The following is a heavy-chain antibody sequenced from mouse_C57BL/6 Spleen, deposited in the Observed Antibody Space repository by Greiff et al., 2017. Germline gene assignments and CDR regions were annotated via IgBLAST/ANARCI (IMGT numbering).Heavy chain of an antibody. V-gene: IGHV1-15*01. D-gene: IGHD3-2*02. Sequence: VQLQQSGAELVRPGVSVTLSCKASGYTFTDYEMHWVKQTPVHGLEWIGAIDPETGGTAYNQKFKGKAILTADKSSSTAYMELRSLTSEDSAVYYCTRQLRLRAMDYWGQGTSVTVSS. CDR3: TRQLRLRAMDY. CDR2: IDPETGGT. CDR1: GYTFTDYE. J-gene: IGHJ4*01.